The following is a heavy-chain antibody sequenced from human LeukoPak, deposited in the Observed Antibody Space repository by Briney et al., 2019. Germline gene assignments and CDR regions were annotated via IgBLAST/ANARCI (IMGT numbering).Heavy chain of an antibody. V-gene: IGHV1-18*01. J-gene: IGHJ5*02. CDR1: GYTFTIYG. D-gene: IGHD1-26*01. Sequence: ASVRVSCKASGYTFTIYGMSWIRQAPGQRLEWMGWISGFTGATNYAQKFQGRLSMTIDTSTNTTYMDLRTVTSDDTAIYYCARALPGAATAHNWFDPWGQGTLVTVSS. CDR3: ARALPGAATAHNWFDP. CDR2: ISGFTGAT.